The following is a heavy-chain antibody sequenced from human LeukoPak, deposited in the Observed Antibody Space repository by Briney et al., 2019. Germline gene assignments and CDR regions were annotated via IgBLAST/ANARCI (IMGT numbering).Heavy chain of an antibody. V-gene: IGHV1-69*01. CDR3: ARGERVELMNYYYYMDV. Sequence: ASVKVSCKASGGTFSSYAISWVRQAPGQGLEWMGGIIPIFGTANYAQKFQGRVTITADESTSTAYMELSSLRSEDTAVYYCARGERVELMNYYYYMDVWGKGTTVTVSS. CDR2: IIPIFGTA. D-gene: IGHD1-7*01. J-gene: IGHJ6*03. CDR1: GGTFSSYA.